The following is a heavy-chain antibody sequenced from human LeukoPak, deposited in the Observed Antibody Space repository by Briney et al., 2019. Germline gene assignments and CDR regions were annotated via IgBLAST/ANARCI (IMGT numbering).Heavy chain of an antibody. J-gene: IGHJ5*02. CDR2: ISYDGSNK. V-gene: IGHV3-30-3*01. CDR3: ARGGRYSYGPFDP. Sequence: PGGSLRLSCAASGFTFSSYAMHWVRQAPGKGLEWVAVISYDGSNKYYADSVKGRFTISRDNSKNTLYLQMNSLRAEDTAVHYCARGGRYSYGPFDPWGQGTLVTVSS. CDR1: GFTFSSYA. D-gene: IGHD5-18*01.